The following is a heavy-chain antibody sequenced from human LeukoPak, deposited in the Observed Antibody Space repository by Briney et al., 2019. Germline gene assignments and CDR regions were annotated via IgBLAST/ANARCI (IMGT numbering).Heavy chain of an antibody. CDR2: MSYTGST. V-gene: IGHV4-59*01. CDR3: ATDGYFEV. J-gene: IGHJ2*01. CDR1: GVSINNS. Sequence: SETLSLTCTVSGVSINNSWSWVRQPPGKGLEWIGYMSYTGSTSYNPSLRSRVTISVDKSKNQFSLKLTSVTAADTAVYFCATDGYFEVWGRGTLVTVSS.